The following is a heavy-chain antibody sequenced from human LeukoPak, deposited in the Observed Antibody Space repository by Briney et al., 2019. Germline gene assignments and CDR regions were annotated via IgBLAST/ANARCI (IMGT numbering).Heavy chain of an antibody. J-gene: IGHJ4*02. D-gene: IGHD3-22*01. CDR2: ISAYNGNT. V-gene: IGHV1-18*01. Sequence: ASVKVSCKASGYTFTSYGISWVRQAPGQGLEWMGGISAYNGNTNYAQKLQGRVTMTTDTSTSTAYMELRSLRSDDRAVYYWARVRRYYDSSKGMAGACSYWGQGTLVTVSS. CDR1: GYTFTSYG. CDR3: ARVRRYYDSSKGMAGACSY.